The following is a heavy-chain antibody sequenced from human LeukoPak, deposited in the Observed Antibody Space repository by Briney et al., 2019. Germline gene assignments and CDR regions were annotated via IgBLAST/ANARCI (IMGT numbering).Heavy chain of an antibody. D-gene: IGHD3-10*01. V-gene: IGHV4-39*01. CDR1: GDSISSTSYY. CDR3: ARQDYYGSGTSLDV. CDR2: IYSSGST. J-gene: IGHJ6*02. Sequence: SETLSLTCTVSGDSISSTSYYWGWIRQPPGKGLEWIGSIYSSGSTYYNPSLKSRVTISVDTSRNQFSLNLTSVTAADTAVFYCARQDYYGSGTSLDVWGQGTTVTVS.